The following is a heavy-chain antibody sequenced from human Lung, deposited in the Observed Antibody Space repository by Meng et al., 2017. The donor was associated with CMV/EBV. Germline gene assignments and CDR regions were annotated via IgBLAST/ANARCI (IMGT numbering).Heavy chain of an antibody. V-gene: IGHV3-30*02. CDR3: VGHQGGPRDGVRLV. D-gene: IGHD3-10*01. CDR1: GLIFNKYG. J-gene: IGHJ4*02. CDR2: IDVDGQRR. Sequence: SCVASGLIFNKYGIHWLRQAPGKGLEWLSFIDVDGQRRYNGDTVKSRFVVFKDRSKNTVALQMNSLRVEDTAVYYCVGHQGGPRDGVRLVWGQGTLVTVSS.